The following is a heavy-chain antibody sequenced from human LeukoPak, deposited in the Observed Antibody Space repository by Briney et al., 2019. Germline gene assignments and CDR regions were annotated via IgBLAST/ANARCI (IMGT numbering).Heavy chain of an antibody. CDR1: GGSFSGYY. Sequence: PSETLSLTCAVYGGSFSGYYWSWIRQPPGKGLEWIGEINHSGSTNYNPSLKSRVTISVDTSKNQFSLKLSSVTAADTAVYYCAKAKYGSGSYYNRNNLFDPWGQGSLVTLSS. D-gene: IGHD3-10*01. J-gene: IGHJ5*02. CDR2: INHSGST. CDR3: AKAKYGSGSYYNRNNLFDP. V-gene: IGHV4-34*01.